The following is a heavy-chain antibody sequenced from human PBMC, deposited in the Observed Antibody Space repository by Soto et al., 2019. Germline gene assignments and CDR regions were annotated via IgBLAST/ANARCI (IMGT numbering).Heavy chain of an antibody. V-gene: IGHV3-23*01. CDR3: DSWVSAHPEF. D-gene: IGHD3-3*01. CDR1: GFIFGKHG. Sequence: HPVGSLRLSCGACGFIFGKHGMTWVRQAPGRALEWVSTINANAIDTHYADSVKGRFTISRENSKITLDLQMNSLRAEDTDIYYCDSWVSAHPEFWGPATLVNLSS. J-gene: IGHJ4*02. CDR2: INANAIDT.